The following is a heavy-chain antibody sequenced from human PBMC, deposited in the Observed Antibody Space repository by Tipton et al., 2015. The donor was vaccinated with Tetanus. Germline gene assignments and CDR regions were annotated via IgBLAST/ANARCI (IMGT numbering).Heavy chain of an antibody. Sequence: SLRLSCAASGFTFSSYGMHWVRQAPGKGLEWVAVIWYDGSNKYYADSVKGRFTISRDNAKNSLYLQMNSLRAEDTAVYYCASSLVPAAGYYYGMDVWGQGTTVTVSS. CDR1: GFTFSSYG. J-gene: IGHJ6*02. V-gene: IGHV3-33*03. CDR2: IWYDGSNK. D-gene: IGHD2-2*01. CDR3: ASSLVPAAGYYYGMDV.